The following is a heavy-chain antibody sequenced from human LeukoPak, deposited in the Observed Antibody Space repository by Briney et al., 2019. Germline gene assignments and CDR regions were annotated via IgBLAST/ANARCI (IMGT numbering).Heavy chain of an antibody. J-gene: IGHJ4*02. CDR3: ARDKYGAYFDS. D-gene: IGHD4-17*01. CDR2: ISYDGSNK. CDR1: GFTFSSYA. Sequence: GGSLRLPCAASGFTFSSYAMHWVRQAPGRGLEWVAVISYDGSNKYYADSVKGRFTLPRENSKNTLYLQMNSLRAEDTAVYYCARDKYGAYFDSWGQGALVTVSS. V-gene: IGHV3-30-3*01.